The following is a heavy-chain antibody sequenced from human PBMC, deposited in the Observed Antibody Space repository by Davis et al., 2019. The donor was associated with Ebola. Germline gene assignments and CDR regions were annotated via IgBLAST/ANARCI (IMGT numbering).Heavy chain of an antibody. CDR3: ARHAGGHPSHFDY. CDR1: GYSFTNYW. Sequence: GESLKISCQGFGYSFTNYWIGWVRQMPGKGLEWMGIIYPGDSDSRYSPSFQGQVSFSVDKSISTAYLQWSSLKASDTAMYYCARHAGGHPSHFDYWDQGSLVTVSS. D-gene: IGHD2-15*01. V-gene: IGHV5-51*01. CDR2: IYPGDSDS. J-gene: IGHJ4*02.